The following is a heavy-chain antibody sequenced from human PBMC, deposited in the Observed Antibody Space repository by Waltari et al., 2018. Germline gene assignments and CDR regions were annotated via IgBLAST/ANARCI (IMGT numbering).Heavy chain of an antibody. J-gene: IGHJ4*02. V-gene: IGHV3-23*04. CDR2: ISGSGGST. Sequence: EVQLVESGGGLVQPGGSLRLSCAASGFTFSSYAMSWVRPAPGKGLEWVSSISGSGGSTFYADSVKGRFTISRDNSKNMLYLHMNSLRAEDTAVYYCAKQVDSTSGYPLDYWGQGTLVTVSS. CDR3: AKQVDSTSGYPLDY. CDR1: GFTFSSYA. D-gene: IGHD3-22*01.